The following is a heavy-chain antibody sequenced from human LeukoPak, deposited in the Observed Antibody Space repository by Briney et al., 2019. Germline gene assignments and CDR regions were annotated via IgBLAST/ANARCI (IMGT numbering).Heavy chain of an antibody. J-gene: IGHJ4*02. D-gene: IGHD1-26*01. CDR3: AKPSRGSGSFLIDF. CDR1: GFTFSTYA. CDR2: ISDSGAKT. V-gene: IGHV3-23*01. Sequence: QSGGSLRLSCAASGFTFSTYAMTWVRQAPGKGLEWVSAISDSGAKTSYADSVRGRFTISRDNSKNTLYLQMNSLRAEDTAVYYCAKPSRGSGSFLIDFWGQGTLVTVSS.